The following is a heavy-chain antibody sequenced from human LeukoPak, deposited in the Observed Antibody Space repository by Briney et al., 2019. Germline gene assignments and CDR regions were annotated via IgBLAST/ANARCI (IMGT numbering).Heavy chain of an antibody. Sequence: GGSLRLSCVASGFTLNNYAMTWVRQAPGKGLEWVAAIRGSDTSTFYGDSVKGRFTISRDISKNTLYLQMNILRAEDTAVYFCARLTSDWSEDYWGPGTLVTVSS. D-gene: IGHD6-19*01. V-gene: IGHV3-23*01. CDR1: GFTLNNYA. CDR3: ARLTSDWSEDY. CDR2: IRGSDTST. J-gene: IGHJ4*02.